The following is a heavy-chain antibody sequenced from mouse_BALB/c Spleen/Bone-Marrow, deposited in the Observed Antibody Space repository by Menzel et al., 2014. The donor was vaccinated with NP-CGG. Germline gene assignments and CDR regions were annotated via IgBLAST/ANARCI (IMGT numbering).Heavy chain of an antibody. V-gene: IGHV6-6*02. Sequence: VQLKQSGGGLVQPGGSMKLSCVASGFTFSSYWMSWVRQSPEKGLEWVAEVRLKSDNYATHYAESVKGKFTISRDDSKSRLYLQMNSLRAEDTGIYYCRYYGYYFDYWGQGTTLTVSS. D-gene: IGHD1-2*01. J-gene: IGHJ2*01. CDR3: RYYGYYFDY. CDR2: VRLKSDNYAT. CDR1: GFTFSSYW.